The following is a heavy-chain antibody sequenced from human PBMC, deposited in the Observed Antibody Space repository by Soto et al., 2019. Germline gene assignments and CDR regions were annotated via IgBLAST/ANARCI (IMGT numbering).Heavy chain of an antibody. J-gene: IGHJ3*02. CDR3: ARALILTGYYIHDAFDI. D-gene: IGHD3-9*01. CDR1: GGSISSYY. V-gene: IGHV4-59*01. CDR2: IYYSGST. Sequence: QVQLQESGPGLVKPSETLSLTCTVSGGSISSYYWSWIRQPPGKGLEWIGYIYYSGSTNYNPSLKSRVTRSVDTFKNPFSLKMSSVTAADTAVYYCARALILTGYYIHDAFDIWGQGTMVTVSS.